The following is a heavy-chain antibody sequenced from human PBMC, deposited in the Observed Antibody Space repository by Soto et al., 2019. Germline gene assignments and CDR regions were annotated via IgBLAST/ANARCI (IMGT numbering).Heavy chain of an antibody. D-gene: IGHD2-21*02. CDR3: AREETAWPLAYGLDV. CDR1: GVSFSTYS. Sequence: GGSLRLCCEASGVSFSTYSMHWVRQAPGKGLEWVSSIGRRSDIYYADSVKGRFTISRDNAKNSVSLQMNSLRDEDTAVYYCAREETAWPLAYGLDVWGQGTTVTVSS. CDR2: IGRRSDI. V-gene: IGHV3-21*01. J-gene: IGHJ6*02.